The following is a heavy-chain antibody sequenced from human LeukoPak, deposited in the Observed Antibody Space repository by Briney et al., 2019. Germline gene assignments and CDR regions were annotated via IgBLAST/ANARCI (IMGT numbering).Heavy chain of an antibody. CDR1: GFTFSAYA. CDR3: AKNLGHYDSSGFLFDY. Sequence: GGSLRLSCAASGFTFSAYAMHWVRQAPGKGLDWVAFIRYDGFNEYYADSVKGRFTISRDNSKNTVYLQMNSLRAEDTAVYYGAKNLGHYDSSGFLFDYWGQGALVTVSS. V-gene: IGHV3-30*02. CDR2: IRYDGFNE. D-gene: IGHD3-22*01. J-gene: IGHJ4*02.